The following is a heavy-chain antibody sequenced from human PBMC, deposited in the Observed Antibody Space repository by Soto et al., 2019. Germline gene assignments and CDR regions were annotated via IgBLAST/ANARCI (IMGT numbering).Heavy chain of an antibody. D-gene: IGHD3-3*01. CDR1: GSTFSSYG. V-gene: IGHV3-33*01. CDR3: ARDGRTIFGVVQNYYMDV. J-gene: IGHJ6*03. CDR2: IWYDGSNK. Sequence: GGSLRLSCAASGSTFSSYGMHWVRQAPGKGLEWVAVIWYDGSNKYYADSVKGRFTISRDNSKNTLYLQMNSLRAEDTAVYYCARDGRTIFGVVQNYYMDVWGKGNTVPVSS.